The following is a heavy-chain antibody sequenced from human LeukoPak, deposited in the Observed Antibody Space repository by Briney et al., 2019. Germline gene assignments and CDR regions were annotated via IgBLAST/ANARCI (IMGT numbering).Heavy chain of an antibody. Sequence: GGSLRLSCAASGFTFSSYSMNWVRQAPGKGLEWVSSISSSSSYIYYADSGKGRFTISRDNAKNSLYLQMNSLRAEDTAVYYCARDFLQDHYGDYDPSYYFDYWGQGTLVTVSS. D-gene: IGHD4-17*01. CDR1: GFTFSSYS. J-gene: IGHJ4*02. V-gene: IGHV3-21*01. CDR3: ARDFLQDHYGDYDPSYYFDY. CDR2: ISSSSSYI.